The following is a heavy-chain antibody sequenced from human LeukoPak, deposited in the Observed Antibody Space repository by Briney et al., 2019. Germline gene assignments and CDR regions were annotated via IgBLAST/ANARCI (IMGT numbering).Heavy chain of an antibody. CDR2: INPNSGGT. Sequence: ASVTVSCKASGYTFTGYYMHWVRQAPGQGLEWMGWINPNSGGTNYAQKFQGRVTMTRDTSISTAYMELSRLRSDDTAVYYCARKRGYSYGKDYWGRGTLVTVSS. D-gene: IGHD5-18*01. V-gene: IGHV1-2*02. CDR1: GYTFTGYY. J-gene: IGHJ4*02. CDR3: ARKRGYSYGKDY.